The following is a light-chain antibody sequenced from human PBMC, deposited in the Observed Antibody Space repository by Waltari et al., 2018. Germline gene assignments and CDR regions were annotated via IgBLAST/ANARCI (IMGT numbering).Light chain of an antibody. Sequence: QSVLTQPPSASGTPGQTVTISCSGSRSNVGSNTVNWFQQVPGTAPKLLIYSNNQRPSGVPDLFSGSKSGPSASRAISGLQSEDEADYYCAAWDDSLNAYVFGTGTQVPVL. J-gene: IGLJ1*01. CDR1: RSNVGSNT. CDR3: AAWDDSLNAYV. V-gene: IGLV1-44*01. CDR2: SNN.